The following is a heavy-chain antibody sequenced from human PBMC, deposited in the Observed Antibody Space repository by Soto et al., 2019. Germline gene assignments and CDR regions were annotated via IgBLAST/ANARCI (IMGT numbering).Heavy chain of an antibody. D-gene: IGHD2-15*01. CDR3: AREGSYGWYDC. V-gene: IGHV1-18*01. Sequence: GASVNVSCQAAGYTFSSHGIIWVRQAPGQGLEWMGWISGYNGNAKYAQRFQGRVTMTTDTSTSTVYMDLRSLGSDDSAVYYCAREGSYGWYDCWGQGTLVTGSS. CDR2: ISGYNGNA. J-gene: IGHJ5*01. CDR1: GYTFSSHG.